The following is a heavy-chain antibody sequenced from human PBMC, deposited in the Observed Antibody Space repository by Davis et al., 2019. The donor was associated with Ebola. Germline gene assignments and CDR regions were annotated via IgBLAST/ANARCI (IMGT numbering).Heavy chain of an antibody. CDR3: AREGYCSGGSCYGVDHAFDI. V-gene: IGHV4-34*01. CDR1: GGSFSGYY. Sequence: MPSETLSLTCAVYGGSFSGYYWSWIRQLPGKGLEWIGEINHSGSTNYNPSLKSRVTISVDTSKNQFSLKLSSVTAADTAVYYCAREGYCSGGSCYGVDHAFDIWGQGTMVTVSS. D-gene: IGHD2-15*01. CDR2: INHSGST. J-gene: IGHJ3*02.